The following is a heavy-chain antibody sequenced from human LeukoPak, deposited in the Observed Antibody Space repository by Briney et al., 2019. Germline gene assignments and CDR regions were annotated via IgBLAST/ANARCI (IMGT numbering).Heavy chain of an antibody. Sequence: GGSLRLSCAASGFTFNTYTMNWVRQAPGKGLEWVSVIYSGGSTYYADSVKGRFTISRDNSKNTLYLQMNSLRAEDTAVYYCARVLPRTYYYDSIGYFDYWGQGTLVTVSS. CDR2: IYSGGST. V-gene: IGHV3-53*01. D-gene: IGHD3-22*01. CDR3: ARVLPRTYYYDSIGYFDY. CDR1: GFTFNTYT. J-gene: IGHJ4*02.